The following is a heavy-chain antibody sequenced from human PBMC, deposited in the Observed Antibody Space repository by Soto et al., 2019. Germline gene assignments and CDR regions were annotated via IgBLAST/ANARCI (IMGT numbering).Heavy chain of an antibody. J-gene: IGHJ4*02. Sequence: SETLSLTCAVYGGSFSGYYWSWIRQPPGKGLEWIGEINHSGSTNYNPSLKSRVTISVDTSKNQFSLKLSSVTAADTAVYYCATDMEGSSWYFPDYWGQGTLVTVSS. CDR1: GGSFSGYY. D-gene: IGHD6-13*01. V-gene: IGHV4-34*01. CDR3: ATDMEGSSWYFPDY. CDR2: INHSGST.